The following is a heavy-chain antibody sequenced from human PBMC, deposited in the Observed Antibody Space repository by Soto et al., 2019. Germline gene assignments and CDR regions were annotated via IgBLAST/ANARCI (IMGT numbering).Heavy chain of an antibody. CDR1: GFTFSSYA. CDR2: ISGSGGST. D-gene: IGHD5-18*01. J-gene: IGHJ5*02. V-gene: IGHV3-23*01. Sequence: GGSLRLSCAASGFTFSSYAMSWVRQAPGKGLEWVSAISGSGGSTYYADSVKGRFTISRDNSKNTLYLQMNSLRAEDTAVYYCAKAPTYSYGHGSWFDPWGQGTLVTVSS. CDR3: AKAPTYSYGHGSWFDP.